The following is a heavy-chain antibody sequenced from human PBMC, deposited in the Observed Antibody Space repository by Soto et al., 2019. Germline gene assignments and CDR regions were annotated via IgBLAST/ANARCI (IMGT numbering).Heavy chain of an antibody. CDR3: ARTVPGLDAFDI. CDR2: IYYSGST. Sequence: SETLSLTCTVSGASISSYYWSWIRQPPGKGLEWIGYIYYSGSTNYNPSLKSRVTISVDTSKNQFSLKLSSVTAADTAVYYCARTVPGLDAFDIWGQGTMVTVSS. V-gene: IGHV4-59*01. D-gene: IGHD2-2*01. CDR1: GASISSYY. J-gene: IGHJ3*02.